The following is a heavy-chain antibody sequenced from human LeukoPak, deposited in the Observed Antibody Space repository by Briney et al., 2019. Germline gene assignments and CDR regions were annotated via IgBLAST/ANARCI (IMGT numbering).Heavy chain of an antibody. J-gene: IGHJ4*02. D-gene: IGHD6-19*01. V-gene: IGHV3-23*01. CDR1: GFTFSSYA. CDR3: AKDRHSSGWFAHDY. Sequence: GGSLRLSCAASGFTFSSYAMSWVRQAPGKGLDWVAAISGSGGSTYYADSVKGRLTISRDNSKNTLYLQMNGLRAEDTAVYYCAKDRHSSGWFAHDYWGQGTLVTVSS. CDR2: ISGSGGST.